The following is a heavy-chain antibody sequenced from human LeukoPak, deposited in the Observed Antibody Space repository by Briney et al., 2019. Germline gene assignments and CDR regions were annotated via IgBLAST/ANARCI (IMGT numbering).Heavy chain of an antibody. Sequence: GGSLRLSCAASGFTFSSYSMNWVRQAPGKGLEWVSSISSSSSYKYYADSVKGRFTLSRDNAKDSLYLQMNSLRAEDTAVYYCARVGWRSSNAFDIWGQGTMVTVSS. J-gene: IGHJ3*02. CDR1: GFTFSSYS. D-gene: IGHD6-6*01. V-gene: IGHV3-21*01. CDR3: ARVGWRSSNAFDI. CDR2: ISSSSSYK.